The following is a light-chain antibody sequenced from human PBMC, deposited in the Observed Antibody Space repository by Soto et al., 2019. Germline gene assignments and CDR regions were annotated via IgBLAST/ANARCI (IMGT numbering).Light chain of an antibody. CDR2: EVT. CDR1: SSDVGAYVF. CDR3: SSYGGNNNVL. J-gene: IGLJ2*01. V-gene: IGLV2-8*01. Sequence: QSVLTQPPSASGSPGQSVTIPCTGTSSDVGAYVFVSWYQKYPGKAPKLMIYEVTKRPSGVPDRFSGSKSGNTASLTVSGLQAEDEADYFCSSYGGNNNVLFGGGTKLTVL.